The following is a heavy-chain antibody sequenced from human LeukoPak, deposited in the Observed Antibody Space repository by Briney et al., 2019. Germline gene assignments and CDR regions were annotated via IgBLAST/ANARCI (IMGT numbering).Heavy chain of an antibody. CDR2: IWYDGSNK. D-gene: IGHD1-20*01. J-gene: IGHJ4*02. Sequence: PGRSLRLSCAASGFFFSSYGMHWVRLAPGKGLEWVALIWYDGSNKYYADSVKGRFTISRDNSKNTLSLQMNSLRAEDTAVYYCARAHHNWNEPPFDSWGQGTLVTVSS. CDR1: GFFFSSYG. V-gene: IGHV3-33*01. CDR3: ARAHHNWNEPPFDS.